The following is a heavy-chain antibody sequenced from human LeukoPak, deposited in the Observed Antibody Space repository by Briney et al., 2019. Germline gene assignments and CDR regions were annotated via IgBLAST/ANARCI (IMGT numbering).Heavy chain of an antibody. CDR3: ARVRRYCTNGVCPTGFDP. J-gene: IGHJ5*02. D-gene: IGHD2-8*01. V-gene: IGHV4-59*01. CDR1: GGSISSYY. CDR2: IYYSGST. Sequence: PSETLSLTCTVSGGSISSYYWSWIRQPPGKGLEWIEYIYYSGSTNYNPSLKSRVTISVDTSKNQFSLKLSSVTAADTAVYYCARVRRYCTNGVCPTGFDPWGQGTLVTVSS.